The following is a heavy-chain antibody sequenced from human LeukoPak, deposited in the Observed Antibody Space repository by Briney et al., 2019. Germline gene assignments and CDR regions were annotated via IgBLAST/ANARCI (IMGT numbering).Heavy chain of an antibody. J-gene: IGHJ6*03. V-gene: IGHV3-23*01. CDR1: GFTFSDYN. Sequence: PGGSLRLSCAASGFTFSDYNMRWIRQAPGKGLEWVSAFSGRGDNTYYADSVRGRFTISRDNSKNTLYLQMNSLRAEDTAVYYCARDTSAFLTGYYYMDVWGKGTTVTVSS. CDR2: FSGRGDNT. D-gene: IGHD2-2*01. CDR3: ARDTSAFLTGYYYMDV.